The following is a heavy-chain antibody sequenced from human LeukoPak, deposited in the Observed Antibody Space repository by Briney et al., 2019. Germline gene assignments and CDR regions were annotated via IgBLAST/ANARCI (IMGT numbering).Heavy chain of an antibody. D-gene: IGHD3-16*01. Sequence: ASVKVSCTASGYTFTSYYMHWVRQAPGQGLEWMGIINPSGGSTSYAQKFQGRVTMTRDTSTSTVYMELSSLRSEDTAVYYCARSMITFGGVNYWGQGTLVTVSS. CDR2: INPSGGST. J-gene: IGHJ4*02. V-gene: IGHV1-46*01. CDR1: GYTFTSYY. CDR3: ARSMITFGGVNY.